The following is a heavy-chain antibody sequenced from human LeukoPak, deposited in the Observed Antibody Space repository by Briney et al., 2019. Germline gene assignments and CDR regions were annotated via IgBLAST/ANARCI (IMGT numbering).Heavy chain of an antibody. CDR2: INPNSGGT. CDR3: ALRPTGYSSSWYFDY. D-gene: IGHD6-13*01. Sequence: GASVKVSCKASGYTFTSYYMHWVRQAPGQGLEWMGRINPNSGGTNYAQKFQGRVTMTRDTSISTVYMELSSLRSDDTAVYYCALRPTGYSSSWYFDYWGQGTLVTVSS. V-gene: IGHV1-2*06. CDR1: GYTFTSYY. J-gene: IGHJ4*02.